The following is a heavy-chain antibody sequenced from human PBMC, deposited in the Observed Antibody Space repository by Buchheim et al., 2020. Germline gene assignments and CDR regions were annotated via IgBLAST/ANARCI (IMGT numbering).Heavy chain of an antibody. CDR2: IWYDGSNK. CDR1: GFTFSSYG. V-gene: IGHV3-33*06. CDR3: AKDGMGSGWSSVYYFDY. Sequence: QVQLVESGGGVVQPGRSLRLSCAASGFTFSSYGMHWVRQAPGKGLEWVAVIWYDGSNKYYADSVKGRFTISRDNSKNTLYLQMNSLRAEDTAVYYCAKDGMGSGWSSVYYFDYWGQGTL. D-gene: IGHD6-19*01. J-gene: IGHJ4*02.